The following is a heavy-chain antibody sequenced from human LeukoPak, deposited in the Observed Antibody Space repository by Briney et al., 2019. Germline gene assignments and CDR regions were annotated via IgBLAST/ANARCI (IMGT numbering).Heavy chain of an antibody. Sequence: PGRSLRLSCAASGFTFSSYAMHWVRQAPGKGLEWVTDISFGGSTKDYADSVKGRFTISRDNSMNTLFLQMNSLRAEATLLYYFGTDGYSSSYRGGFDHWGQGTLVTVSS. CDR3: GTDGYSSSYRGGFDH. D-gene: IGHD6-13*01. CDR1: GFTFSSYA. CDR2: ISFGGSTK. V-gene: IGHV3-30-3*01. J-gene: IGHJ4*02.